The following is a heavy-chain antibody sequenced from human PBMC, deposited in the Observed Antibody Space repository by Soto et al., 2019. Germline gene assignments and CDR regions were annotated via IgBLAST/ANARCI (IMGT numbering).Heavy chain of an antibody. V-gene: IGHV7-4-1*01. CDR3: ARDRASGSFDY. CDR1: GYNFNSHS. J-gene: IGHJ4*02. D-gene: IGHD1-26*01. Sequence: QVQLVQSGSESMQPGASVKVSCKGSGYNFNSHSINWLRQAPGQGLEWMGWINPNTGNPTYEKAFTGRFVFSVDTSVSTVYLQIFSLKADDSAVYYCARDRASGSFDYWGQGTLVTVSS. CDR2: INPNTGNP.